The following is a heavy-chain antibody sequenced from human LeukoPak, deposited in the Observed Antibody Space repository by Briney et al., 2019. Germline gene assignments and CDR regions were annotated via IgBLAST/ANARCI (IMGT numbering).Heavy chain of an antibody. D-gene: IGHD3-22*01. CDR1: GFTFSSYA. J-gene: IGHJ4*02. V-gene: IGHV3-30-3*01. CDR3: AKDYYDSSGYLFDH. Sequence: GRSLRLSCAASGFTFSSYAMHWVRQAPGKGLEWVAVISYDGSNKYYADSVRGRFTISRDNSKNTLYLQMNSLRAEDTAVYYCAKDYYDSSGYLFDHWGQGTLVIVSS. CDR2: ISYDGSNK.